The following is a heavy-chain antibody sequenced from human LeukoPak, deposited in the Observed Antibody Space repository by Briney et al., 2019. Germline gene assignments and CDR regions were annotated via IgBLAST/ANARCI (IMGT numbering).Heavy chain of an antibody. CDR1: GFTVSSNY. J-gene: IGHJ4*02. CDR2: IYSGGST. Sequence: GGSLRLSCAASGFTVSSNYMSWVRQAPGKGLEWVSVIYSGGSTYYADSVKGRLTISRDNSKNTLSLQMNSLRAEDTAVYYCAGANSYGYEGYDYWGQGTLVTVSS. D-gene: IGHD5-18*01. CDR3: AGANSYGYEGYDY. V-gene: IGHV3-66*01.